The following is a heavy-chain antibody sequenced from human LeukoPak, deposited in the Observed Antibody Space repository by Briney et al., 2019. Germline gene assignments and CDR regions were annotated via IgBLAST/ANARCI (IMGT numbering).Heavy chain of an antibody. D-gene: IGHD5-12*01. CDR3: ANPVGYGDAFDI. V-gene: IGHV3-23*01. CDR1: GFTFSSYA. J-gene: IGHJ3*02. Sequence: GGSLRPSCAASGFTFSSYAMSWVRQAPGKGLEWVSCTSASSGSTYYADSVKGRFTISRDNSKNTLYLQMNSLRAEDTAVYYCANPVGYGDAFDIWGQGTMVTVSS. CDR2: TSASSGST.